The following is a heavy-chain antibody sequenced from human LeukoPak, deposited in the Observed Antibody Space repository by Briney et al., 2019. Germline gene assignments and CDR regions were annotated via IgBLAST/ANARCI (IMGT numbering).Heavy chain of an antibody. V-gene: IGHV3-48*04. Sequence: GGSLRLSCVMSGFTLSSFTLHWVRQAPGKGLEWISFVSISSGTIYYADSVKGRFRISRDNANSSLDLEMNSLRAEDTAVYYCARAMSTFGGVRNYFDSWGQGTLVTVSS. J-gene: IGHJ4*02. CDR2: VSISSGTI. CDR1: GFTLSSFT. CDR3: ARAMSTFGGVRNYFDS. D-gene: IGHD3-16*01.